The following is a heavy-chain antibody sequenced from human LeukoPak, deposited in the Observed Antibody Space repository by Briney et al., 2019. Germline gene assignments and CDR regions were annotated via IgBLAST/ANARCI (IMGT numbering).Heavy chain of an antibody. CDR2: ISYTGNT. Sequence: PSETLSLTCAVSGGSISSGGYSWGWIRQPPGKGLEWNGNISYTGNTYYNPSLKSRVTLSVDTSKNQFSLKLSSVPAADTAIYYCARHLNNGFDIWGRGTMVTVSS. V-gene: IGHV4-39*01. J-gene: IGHJ3*02. CDR1: GGSISSGGYS. CDR3: ARHLNNGFDI. D-gene: IGHD2/OR15-2a*01.